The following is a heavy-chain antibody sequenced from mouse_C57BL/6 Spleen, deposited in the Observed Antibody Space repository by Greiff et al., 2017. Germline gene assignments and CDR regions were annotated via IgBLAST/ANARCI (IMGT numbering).Heavy chain of an antibody. J-gene: IGHJ1*03. V-gene: IGHV1-55*01. CDR2: IYPGSGST. Sequence: VQLQQPGAELVKPGASVKMSCTASGYTFTSYWITWVKQRPGQGLEWIGDIYPGSGSTNYNEKFKSKATLTVDTSSSTAYMQLSSLTSEDSAVYYWARGYDGDFDVWGKGTTVTVSS. CDR3: ARGYDGDFDV. D-gene: IGHD2-3*01. CDR1: GYTFTSYW.